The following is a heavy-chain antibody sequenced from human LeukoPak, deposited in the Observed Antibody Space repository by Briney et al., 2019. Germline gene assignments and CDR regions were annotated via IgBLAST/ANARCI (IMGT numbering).Heavy chain of an antibody. J-gene: IGHJ4*02. D-gene: IGHD6-13*01. CDR1: GGSISSGGYS. CDR2: IYHSGST. Sequence: SQTLSLTCAVSGGSISSGGYSWSWIRQPPGMGLEWIGYIYHSGSTYYNPSLKSRVTISVDRSKNQFSLKLSSVTAADTAVYYCARGIAAAGGEYYFDYWGQGALVTVSS. CDR3: ARGIAAAGGEYYFDY. V-gene: IGHV4-30-2*01.